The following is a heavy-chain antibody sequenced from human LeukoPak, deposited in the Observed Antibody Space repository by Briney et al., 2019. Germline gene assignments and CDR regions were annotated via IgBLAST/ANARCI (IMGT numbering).Heavy chain of an antibody. CDR1: GFTFSSYE. CDR2: ISSSGSTI. Sequence: GGSLRLSCAASGFTFSSYEMNWVRQAPGKGLEWVSYISSSGSTIYYADSVKGRFTISRDNAKNSLYLQMNSLRAEDTAVYYCAKADYYDSSGYGPLDYWGQGTLVTVSS. D-gene: IGHD3-22*01. CDR3: AKADYYDSSGYGPLDY. J-gene: IGHJ4*02. V-gene: IGHV3-48*03.